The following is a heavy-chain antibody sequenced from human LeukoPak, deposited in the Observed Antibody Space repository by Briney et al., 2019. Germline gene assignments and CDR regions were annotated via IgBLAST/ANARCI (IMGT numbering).Heavy chain of an antibody. V-gene: IGHV3-30*02. CDR1: GFTFDDYG. CDR2: IRSDGTYK. Sequence: GGSLRLSCAASGFTFDDYGMSWVRQAPGKGLEWVAIIRSDGTYKDYLESVEGRFTISRDNSKTMLYLEMNALRPEDTAVYYCVKNLDSSPGFFDYWGHGSLVTVSS. CDR3: VKNLDSSPGFFDY. D-gene: IGHD3-22*01. J-gene: IGHJ4*01.